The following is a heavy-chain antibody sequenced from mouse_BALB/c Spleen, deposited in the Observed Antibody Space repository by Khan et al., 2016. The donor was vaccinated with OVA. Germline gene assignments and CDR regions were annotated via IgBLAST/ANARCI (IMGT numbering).Heavy chain of an antibody. Sequence: QMQLEESGAELVRPGASVKMSCKASGYTFTSYTMHWVKQRPGQGLEWIGYINPSSGYTNYNQKFKDKATLTADKSSSTAYMQLSSLTSEDSAIYYCAREGAYYKHDGWFAYWGQGTLVTVSA. V-gene: IGHV1-4*01. CDR1: GYTFTSYT. J-gene: IGHJ3*01. CDR2: INPSSGYT. CDR3: AREGAYYKHDGWFAY. D-gene: IGHD2-14*01.